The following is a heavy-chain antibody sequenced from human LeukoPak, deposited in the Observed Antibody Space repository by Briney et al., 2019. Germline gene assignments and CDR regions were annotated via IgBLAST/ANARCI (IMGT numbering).Heavy chain of an antibody. V-gene: IGHV4-4*02. D-gene: IGHD5-12*01. CDR3: ASSWISNRPFDY. Sequence: SGTLSLTCAVSGGSISSSNWWSWVRRPPGKGLEWIGEIYHSGSTNYNPSLKSRVTISVDKSKNQFSLKLSSVTAADTAVYYCASSWISNRPFDYWGQGTLVTVSS. J-gene: IGHJ4*02. CDR1: GGSISSSNW. CDR2: IYHSGST.